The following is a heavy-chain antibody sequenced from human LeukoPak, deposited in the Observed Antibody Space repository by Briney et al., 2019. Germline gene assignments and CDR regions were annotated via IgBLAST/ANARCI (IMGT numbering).Heavy chain of an antibody. J-gene: IGHJ4*02. CDR2: ISGSGGST. V-gene: IGHV3-23*01. Sequence: GGSLRLSCAASGFTFSSYAMSWVRQAPGKGLEWVSAISGSGGSTYYADSVKGRFTIPRDNSKNTLYLQMNSLRAEDTAVYYCAKDLLGYSSSWYDFDYWGQGTLVTVSS. CDR3: AKDLLGYSSSWYDFDY. D-gene: IGHD6-13*01. CDR1: GFTFSSYA.